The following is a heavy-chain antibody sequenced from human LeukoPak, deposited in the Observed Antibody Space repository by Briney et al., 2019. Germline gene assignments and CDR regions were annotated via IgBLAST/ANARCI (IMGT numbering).Heavy chain of an antibody. V-gene: IGHV3-30*03. CDR1: GFSLSRFG. CDR3: ARDRNNWNYWVWFDP. Sequence: PGRSLRLSCAASGFSLSRFGMHWVRQAPGKGLEWVAGMSSDGSNEFYADSVKGRFSISRDNSKNTLYLQMNSLRAADTAVYYCARDRNNWNYWVWFDPWGQGTLVTVSS. J-gene: IGHJ5*02. D-gene: IGHD1-7*01. CDR2: MSSDGSNE.